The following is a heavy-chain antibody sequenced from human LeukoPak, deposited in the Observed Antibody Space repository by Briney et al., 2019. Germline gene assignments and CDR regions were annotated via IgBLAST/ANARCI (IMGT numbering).Heavy chain of an antibody. V-gene: IGHV3-48*03. CDR3: VAGGWHYFDY. J-gene: IGHJ4*02. D-gene: IGHD1-14*01. CDR2: ISASGTSI. Sequence: GGSLRLSCAASGLPFSNFEMNWFRQAPGKGLEWISYISASGTSIHYPDSMKGRFTISRDNAKNSLFLQVDSLRVEDTAVYYCVAGGWHYFDYWGQGTLVTVSS. CDR1: GLPFSNFE.